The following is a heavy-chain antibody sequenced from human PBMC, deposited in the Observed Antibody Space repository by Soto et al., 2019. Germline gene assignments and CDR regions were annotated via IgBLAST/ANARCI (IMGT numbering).Heavy chain of an antibody. CDR1: GFTFSSYA. CDR2: IRGSGGST. CDR3: AKDHYNWNPGGFDY. Sequence: EVQLLESGGGLVQPRGSLRLSCAASGFTFSSYAMSWVRQAPGKGLEWVSAIRGSGGSTYYADSVKGRFTISRDNSKNTLYLQLNSLRAEDTAVYYCAKDHYNWNPGGFDYWGQGTLVTVSS. D-gene: IGHD1-20*01. V-gene: IGHV3-23*01. J-gene: IGHJ4*02.